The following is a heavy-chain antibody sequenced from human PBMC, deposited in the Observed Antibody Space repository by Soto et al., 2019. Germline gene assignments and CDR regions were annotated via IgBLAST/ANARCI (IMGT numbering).Heavy chain of an antibody. Sequence: GGSLRLSCAASGFTFSSYSMNWVRQAPGKGLEWVSSISSSSSYIYYADSVKGRFTISRDNAKNSLYLQMNSLRAEDTAVYYCAREDSSSSSSSWYYYYYGMDVWGQGTTVTVSS. J-gene: IGHJ6*02. V-gene: IGHV3-21*01. D-gene: IGHD6-13*01. CDR3: AREDSSSSSSSWYYYYYGMDV. CDR2: ISSSSSYI. CDR1: GFTFSSYS.